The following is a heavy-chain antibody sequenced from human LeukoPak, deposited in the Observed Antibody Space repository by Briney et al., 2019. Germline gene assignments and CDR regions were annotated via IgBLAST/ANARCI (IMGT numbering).Heavy chain of an antibody. CDR3: ASTYGSGSQNWFDP. D-gene: IGHD3-10*01. V-gene: IGHV4-34*01. CDR1: GGSFSGYY. J-gene: IGHJ5*02. CDR2: INHSGST. Sequence: SGTLSLTCAVYGGSFSGYYWSWIRQPPGKGLEWIGEINHSGSTNYNPSLKSRVTISVDTSKNQFSLKLSSVTAADTAVYYCASTYGSGSQNWFDPWGQGTLVTVSS.